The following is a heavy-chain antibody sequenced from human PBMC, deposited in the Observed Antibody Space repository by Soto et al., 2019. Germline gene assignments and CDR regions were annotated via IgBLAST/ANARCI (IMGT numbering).Heavy chain of an antibody. CDR2: INAGNGNT. D-gene: IGHD6-19*01. CDR1: GYTFTGYA. V-gene: IGHV1-3*05. J-gene: IGHJ4*02. Sequence: QVQVVQSGAEEKKPGASVKVSCTASGYTFTGYAMHWVRQAPGQRLEWMGWINAGNGNTKYSQKFQGRVTITRDTSASTAYMELSSLRSEDTAVYYSARAVAVPADFDYWGQGTLVTVSS. CDR3: ARAVAVPADFDY.